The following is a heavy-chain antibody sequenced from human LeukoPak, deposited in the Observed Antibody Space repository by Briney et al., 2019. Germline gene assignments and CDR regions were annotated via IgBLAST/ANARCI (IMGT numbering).Heavy chain of an antibody. D-gene: IGHD6-13*01. J-gene: IGHJ6*03. V-gene: IGHV4-38-2*02. CDR3: ARADYSSSWSHDYYYMDV. Sequence: PSETLSLTCTVSPYSISSGYYWGWIRQPPGKGLQWIGSIYHSGNTYYNPSLKSRVSMSVDTSKNQFALNLSSVTAADTAVYYCARADYSSSWSHDYYYMDVWGKGTTVTVSS. CDR1: PYSISSGYY. CDR2: IYHSGNT.